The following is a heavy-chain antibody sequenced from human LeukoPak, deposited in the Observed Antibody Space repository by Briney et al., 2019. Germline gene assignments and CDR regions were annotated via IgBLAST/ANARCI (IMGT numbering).Heavy chain of an antibody. Sequence: SETLSLTCAVYGGSFSGYYWSWIRQPPGKGLEWIGEINHSGSTNYNPSLKSRVTISVDTSKNQFSLKLSSVTAADTAVYYCARPGGGEKYSYGYFYWGQGTLVTVSS. CDR1: GGSFSGYY. V-gene: IGHV4-34*01. CDR3: ARPGGGEKYSYGYFY. CDR2: INHSGST. D-gene: IGHD5-18*01. J-gene: IGHJ4*02.